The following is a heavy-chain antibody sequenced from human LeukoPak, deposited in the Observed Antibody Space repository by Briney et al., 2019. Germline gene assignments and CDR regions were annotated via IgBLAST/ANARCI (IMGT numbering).Heavy chain of an antibody. CDR1: GFTLSSYA. Sequence: GGSLRLSXAASGFTLSSYAMSWVRQAPGKGLEWVSSISASGGSTNYADSVKGRFTISKDNSKNTVYLQMNSLRAEDTAVYYCAKVMKGSERLTMVRGVIIKTAGLYYMDVWGKGTTVTVSS. CDR2: ISASGGST. J-gene: IGHJ6*03. D-gene: IGHD3-10*01. CDR3: AKVMKGSERLTMVRGVIIKTAGLYYMDV. V-gene: IGHV3-23*01.